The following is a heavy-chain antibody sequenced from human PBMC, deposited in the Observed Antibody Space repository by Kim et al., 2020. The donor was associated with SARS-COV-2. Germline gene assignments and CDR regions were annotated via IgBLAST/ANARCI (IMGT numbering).Heavy chain of an antibody. J-gene: IGHJ5*02. D-gene: IGHD1-1*01. Sequence: SVKVSCKASGGTFSSYTISWVRQAPGQGLEWMGRIIPILGIANYAQKFQGRVTITADKSTSTAYMELSSLRSEDTAVYYCASGTVRWRWFDPWGQGTLVTVSS. V-gene: IGHV1-69*02. CDR1: GGTFSSYT. CDR3: ASGTVRWRWFDP. CDR2: IIPILGIA.